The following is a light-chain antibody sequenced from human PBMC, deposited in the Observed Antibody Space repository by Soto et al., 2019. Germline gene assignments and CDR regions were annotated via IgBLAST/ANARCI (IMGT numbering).Light chain of an antibody. CDR2: DVS. CDR1: SSDVGGYNY. J-gene: IGLJ2*01. Sequence: QSALTQPASVSGSPGQSITISCTGTSSDVGGYNYVSWYQQHPGKAPKLMIHDVSNRPSGVSNRFSGSKSGNTASLTISGIQAEDEADYYCSSYTSSSVVFGGGTKLTVL. V-gene: IGLV2-14*01. CDR3: SSYTSSSVV.